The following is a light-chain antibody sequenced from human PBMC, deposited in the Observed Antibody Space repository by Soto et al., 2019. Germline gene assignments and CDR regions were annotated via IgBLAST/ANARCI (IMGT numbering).Light chain of an antibody. V-gene: IGKV3-15*01. Sequence: EVVMTQSPATLSVSPGERATLSCRASQTVYNNYLAWYQQKPGQAPRLLIYGVSARATGVPARFSGSGSGTEFTLSISSLQVVDFAVYYCQQYTYWPITFGQGTRLETK. CDR1: QTVYNN. CDR2: GVS. J-gene: IGKJ5*01. CDR3: QQYTYWPIT.